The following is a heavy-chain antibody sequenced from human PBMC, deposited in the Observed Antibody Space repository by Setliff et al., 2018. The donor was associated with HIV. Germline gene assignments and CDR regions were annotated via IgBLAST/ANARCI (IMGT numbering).Heavy chain of an antibody. Sequence: GASVKVSCKASGFTFSSSGISWVRQAPAQGFEWMGWINIKNGNTNCGQKLQGRVSMTTNTSTSTAYMELRSLRSDDTAVYYCARDSSFNMDVWGKGTTVTVSS. CDR3: ARDSSFNMDV. V-gene: IGHV1-18*01. CDR1: GFTFSSSG. J-gene: IGHJ6*03. CDR2: INIKNGNT.